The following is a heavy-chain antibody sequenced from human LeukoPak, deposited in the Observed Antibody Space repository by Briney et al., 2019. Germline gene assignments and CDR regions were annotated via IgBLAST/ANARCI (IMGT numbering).Heavy chain of an antibody. Sequence: ASVKVSCKASGYTFTGYYMHWVRQAPGQGLEWMGWISGKNGNTKYAQKFQGRVTMTTDTSTSTAHMELMSLRSDDTAVYYCARDRDYEFWIGLLGYYMDVWGKGTTVTVSS. V-gene: IGHV1-18*04. CDR3: ARDRDYEFWIGLLGYYMDV. CDR1: GYTFTGYY. J-gene: IGHJ6*03. CDR2: ISGKNGNT. D-gene: IGHD3-3*01.